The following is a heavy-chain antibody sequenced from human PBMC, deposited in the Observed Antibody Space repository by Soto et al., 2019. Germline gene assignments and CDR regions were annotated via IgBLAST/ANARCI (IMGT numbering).Heavy chain of an antibody. V-gene: IGHV3-30-3*01. J-gene: IGHJ4*02. Sequence: VAVISYDGSNKYYADSVKGRFTISRDNSKNTLYLQMNSLRAEDTAVYYCARDGRAGDGSGYYFDYWGQGTLVTVSS. CDR2: ISYDGSNK. CDR3: ARDGRAGDGSGYYFDY. D-gene: IGHD6-19*01.